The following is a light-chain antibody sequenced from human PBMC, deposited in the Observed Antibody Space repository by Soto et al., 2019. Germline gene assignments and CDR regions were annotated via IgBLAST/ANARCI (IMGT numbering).Light chain of an antibody. J-gene: IGKJ4*01. CDR3: QQFSSYPLT. CDR2: AAS. CDR1: QSVSSSY. V-gene: IGKV3-20*01. Sequence: EIVLTQSPGTLSLSPGERATLSCRASQSVSSSYLAWYQQKPGQAPRLLIYAASSRATGSPDRFSGGGSGTDFTLTISRLEPEDFAVYYCQQFSSYPLTFGGGTKVDIK.